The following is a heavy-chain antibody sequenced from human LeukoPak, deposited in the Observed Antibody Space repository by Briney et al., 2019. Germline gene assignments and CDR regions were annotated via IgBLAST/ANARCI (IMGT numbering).Heavy chain of an antibody. J-gene: IGHJ4*02. V-gene: IGHV1-24*01. CDR2: FDPEDGET. CDR3: ATFARRAYYFDY. D-gene: IGHD5-24*01. Sequence: ASANVSCKVSGYTLTELSMHWVRQAPGKGLEWMGGFDPEDGETIYAQKFQGRVTMTEDTSTDTAYMELSSLRSEDTAVYYCATFARRAYYFDYWGQGTLVTVSS. CDR1: GYTLTELS.